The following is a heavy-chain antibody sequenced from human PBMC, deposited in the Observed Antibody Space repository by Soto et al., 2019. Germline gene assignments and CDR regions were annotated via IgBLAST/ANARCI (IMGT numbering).Heavy chain of an antibody. CDR3: ARAGRDGYNDFDY. CDR1: GGSISSYY. Sequence: SETLSLTCTVSGGSISSYYWSWIRQPPGKGLEWIGYIYYSGSTNYNPSLKSRVTISVDTSKNQFSLKLSSVTAADTAVYYCARAGRDGYNDFDYWGQGTLVTV. CDR2: IYYSGST. D-gene: IGHD5-12*01. V-gene: IGHV4-59*01. J-gene: IGHJ4*02.